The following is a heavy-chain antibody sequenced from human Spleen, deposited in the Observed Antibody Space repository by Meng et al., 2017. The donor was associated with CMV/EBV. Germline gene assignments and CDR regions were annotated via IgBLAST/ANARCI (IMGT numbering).Heavy chain of an antibody. Sequence: GGSLRLSCAASGFTFSSYAMHWVRQAPGKGLEWVAVISYDGSNKYYADSVKGRFAISRDNSKNTLYLQMNSLRAEDTAVYYCARDQLLSGSYYFDFWGQGTLVTVSS. CDR2: ISYDGSNK. D-gene: IGHD1-26*01. V-gene: IGHV3-30*09. CDR1: GFTFSSYA. J-gene: IGHJ4*02. CDR3: ARDQLLSGSYYFDF.